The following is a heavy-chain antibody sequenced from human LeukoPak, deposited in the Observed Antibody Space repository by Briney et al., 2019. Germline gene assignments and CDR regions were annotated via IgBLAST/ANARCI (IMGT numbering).Heavy chain of an antibody. Sequence: SETLSLTCTVSGGSVSSGSYYWNWIRQPPGKGLEWIGRIYTSGSTNYNPSLKSRVTMSVDTSKNQFSLKLSSVTAADTAVYYCARDVGQVRGVIPYYNWFDPWGQGTLVTVSS. CDR3: ARDVGQVRGVIPYYNWFDP. CDR2: IYTSGST. CDR1: GGSVSSGSYY. J-gene: IGHJ5*02. V-gene: IGHV4-61*01. D-gene: IGHD3-10*01.